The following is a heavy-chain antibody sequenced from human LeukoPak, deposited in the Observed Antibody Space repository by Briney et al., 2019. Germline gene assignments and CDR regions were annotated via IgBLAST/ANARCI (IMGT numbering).Heavy chain of an antibody. CDR2: INHSGST. D-gene: IGHD6-13*01. CDR1: GGSFSGYY. Sequence: SETLSLTCAVYGGSFSGYYWSWIRQPPGKGLEWIGEINHSGSTNYNPSLKSRVTIPVDTSKNQFSLKLSSVTAADTAVYYCARLYSSSWYPSLDYWGQGTLVTVSS. CDR3: ARLYSSSWYPSLDY. J-gene: IGHJ4*02. V-gene: IGHV4-34*01.